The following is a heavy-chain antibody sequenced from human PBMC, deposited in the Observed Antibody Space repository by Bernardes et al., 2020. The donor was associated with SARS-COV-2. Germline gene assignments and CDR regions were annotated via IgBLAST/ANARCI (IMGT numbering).Heavy chain of an antibody. D-gene: IGHD3-22*01. CDR2: ISPGGTT. J-gene: IGHJ5*02. CDR3: VRSGGTYYDSSNLNWFDP. CDR1: GGSMSSGGHS. V-gene: IGHV4-30-2*01. Sequence: SETLSLTCTVSGGSMSSGGHSWNWIRQPPGKGLEWIGYISPGGTTYYNPSLRSRVSMSVDRSNNQFALKLTSVTAADTAVYYCVRSGGTYYDSSNLNWFDPWGQGALVTVSS.